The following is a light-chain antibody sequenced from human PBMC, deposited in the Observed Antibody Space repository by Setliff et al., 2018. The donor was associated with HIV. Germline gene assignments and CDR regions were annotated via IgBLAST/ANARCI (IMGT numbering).Light chain of an antibody. CDR1: SSDVVDYNY. CDR2: AVS. Sequence: QSALTQPASVSGSPGQSITISCTGTSSDVVDYNYVSWYQQYPGKAPKLMIYAVSNRPSGVSNRFSGSKSGNTASLTIPGLQAEDEADYYCSSYTSSSTLFGGGTKVTVL. CDR3: SSYTSSSTL. V-gene: IGLV2-14*03. J-gene: IGLJ2*01.